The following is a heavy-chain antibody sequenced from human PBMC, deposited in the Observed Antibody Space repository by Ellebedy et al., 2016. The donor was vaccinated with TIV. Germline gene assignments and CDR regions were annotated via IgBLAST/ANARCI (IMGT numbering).Heavy chain of an antibody. CDR3: ARAPRYYSFWSGYREHFDS. D-gene: IGHD3-3*01. Sequence: MPSETLSLTCTVSGGSISSYYWSWIRQPPGKGLEWIGYIYYSGSTKYNPSLKSRVAISIDTSKNQFSLKLKSVTAADTAVYFCARAPRYYSFWSGYREHFDSWGPGTLVTVSS. J-gene: IGHJ4*02. V-gene: IGHV4-59*08. CDR2: IYYSGST. CDR1: GGSISSYY.